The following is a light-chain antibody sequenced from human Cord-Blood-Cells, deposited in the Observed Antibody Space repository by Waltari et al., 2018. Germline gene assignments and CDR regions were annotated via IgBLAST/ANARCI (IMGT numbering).Light chain of an antibody. V-gene: IGKV3-20*01. Sequence: EIVLTQSPGTLSLSPGERATLSCRASQSVSSSYLAWYQQTPGQAPRLLIYGASSRATGIPDRFSGSGSGTDFTLTISRLGPEEFAVYYCQQYGSSPRTFGQGTKVEIK. CDR3: QQYGSSPRT. CDR2: GAS. CDR1: QSVSSSY. J-gene: IGKJ1*01.